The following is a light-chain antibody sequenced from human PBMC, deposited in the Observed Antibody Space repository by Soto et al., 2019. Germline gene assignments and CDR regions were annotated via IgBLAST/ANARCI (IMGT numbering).Light chain of an antibody. Sequence: DIQMTQSPSSLSASVGDRVTVTCRASQSITTYLNWYQQKPGKAPKLLIYAASSLQSGVPPRFSGSGSGTDFTLTITSLQPEDFATYFFQQSYGTPWTFGKGTKVEIK. CDR1: QSITTY. CDR2: AAS. J-gene: IGKJ1*01. CDR3: QQSYGTPWT. V-gene: IGKV1-39*01.